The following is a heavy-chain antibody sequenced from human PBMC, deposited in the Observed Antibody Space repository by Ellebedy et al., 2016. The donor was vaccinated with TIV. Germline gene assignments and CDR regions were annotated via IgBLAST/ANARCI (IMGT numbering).Heavy chain of an antibody. V-gene: IGHV3-74*01. CDR3: ARGGFDAYYLDY. Sequence: YAGSVEGRVTISRDNAKNTVYLHMNSLRADDTAVYYCARGGFDAYYLDYWGQGILVIVSS. J-gene: IGHJ4*02.